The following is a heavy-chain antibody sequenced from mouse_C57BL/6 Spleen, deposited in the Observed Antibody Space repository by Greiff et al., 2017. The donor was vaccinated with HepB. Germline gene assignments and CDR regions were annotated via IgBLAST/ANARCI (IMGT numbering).Heavy chain of an antibody. V-gene: IGHV1-7*01. Sequence: QVQLKQSGAELAKPGASVKLSCTASGYTFTSYWMHWVKQRPGQGLEWIGYINPSSGYTKYNQTFKDKATLTADKSSSTAYMQLSSLTYEDSAVYYCARHDQTPWYFDGWGTGTTVTVAS. CDR3: ARHDQTPWYFDG. CDR1: GYTFTSYW. CDR2: INPSSGYT. J-gene: IGHJ1*03.